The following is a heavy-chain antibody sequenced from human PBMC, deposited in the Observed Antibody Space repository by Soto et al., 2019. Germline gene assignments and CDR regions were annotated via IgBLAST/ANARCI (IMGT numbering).Heavy chain of an antibody. J-gene: IGHJ4*02. V-gene: IGHV2-5*02. CDR1: GFSLSTSGVG. CDR2: IYWDDDK. CDR3: PRLYRGFDY. Sequence: QITLKESGPTLVKPTQTLTLTCTFSGFSLSTSGVGVGWIRQPPGKALEWLALIYWDDDKRYSPSLKSRLTITTDTSKNTEVLTITNMDPVDTPTYYCPRLYRGFDYWGQGTLVTVSS. D-gene: IGHD3-10*01.